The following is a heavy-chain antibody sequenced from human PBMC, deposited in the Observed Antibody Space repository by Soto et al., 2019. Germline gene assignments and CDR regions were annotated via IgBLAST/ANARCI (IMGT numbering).Heavy chain of an antibody. D-gene: IGHD6-13*01. V-gene: IGHV3-21*01. CDR2: ISSSDKYI. CDR3: ARVFCRGHWYSPLDY. Sequence: GGSLRLSGVASGFTFSNFGFNWVRQAPWKGLEWVSSISSSDKYIYYADSVKGRFTISRDNAKNSLSLQMNSLRADDTAVYYCARVFCRGHWYSPLDYWGQGTLVTVSS. CDR1: GFTFSNFG. J-gene: IGHJ4*02.